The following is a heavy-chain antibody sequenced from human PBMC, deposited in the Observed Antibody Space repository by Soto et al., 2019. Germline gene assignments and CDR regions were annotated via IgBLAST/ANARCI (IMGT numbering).Heavy chain of an antibody. CDR1: GGTLSDHA. Sequence: QVQLVQSGAELKKPGASVKVSCKASGGTLSDHAINWVRQAPGEGLEWLGGITPMLDTTNYAPKVQGTLTITANDSTGTVYMDLSGIRSDDTDVYYCARAMAGITDYNFDYWGHGSLVNVSS. J-gene: IGHJ4*01. D-gene: IGHD4-4*01. V-gene: IGHV1-69*01. CDR2: ITPMLDTT. CDR3: ARAMAGITDYNFDY.